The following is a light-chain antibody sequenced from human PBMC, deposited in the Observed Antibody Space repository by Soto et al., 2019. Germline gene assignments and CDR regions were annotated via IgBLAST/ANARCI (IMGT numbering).Light chain of an antibody. CDR1: NSDIGGHDY. Sequence: QSALTQPASVSGSPGQSITLSCTGTNSDIGGHDYVSWYQHHPGRAPKLMIYDVNNWPSGVSNRFSGSKSGNTASLTISRLQAEDEAVYYCSSYTTTTPVVFGGGTKVTVL. CDR3: SSYTTTTPVV. V-gene: IGLV2-14*03. J-gene: IGLJ2*01. CDR2: DVN.